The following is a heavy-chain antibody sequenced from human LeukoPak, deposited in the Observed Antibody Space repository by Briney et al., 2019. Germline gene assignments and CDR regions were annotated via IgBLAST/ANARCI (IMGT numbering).Heavy chain of an antibody. J-gene: IGHJ6*02. D-gene: IGHD3-22*01. Sequence: ASVKVSCKASGYTFTSYDINWVRQANGQGLEWMGWMNPNSGNTGYAQKFQGRVTMTRNTSISTAYMELSSLRSEDTAVYYCARVAYDSSGYYYYYGMDVWGQGTTVTVSS. CDR1: GYTFTSYD. CDR2: MNPNSGNT. V-gene: IGHV1-8*01. CDR3: ARVAYDSSGYYYYYGMDV.